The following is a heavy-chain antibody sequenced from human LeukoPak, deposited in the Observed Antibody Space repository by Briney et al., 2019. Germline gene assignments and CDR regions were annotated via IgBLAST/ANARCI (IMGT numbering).Heavy chain of an antibody. J-gene: IGHJ4*02. V-gene: IGHV3-30*02. Sequence: PGGSLRLSCAASGFTFSSYGMHWVRQAPGKGLEWVAFIRYDGSNKYYADSVKGRFTISRDNSKNTLYLQMNSLRAEDTAVYYCAKPKRLGLRLGELSAFDYWGQGTLVTVSS. CDR1: GFTFSSYG. CDR3: AKPKRLGLRLGELSAFDY. D-gene: IGHD3-16*02. CDR2: IRYDGSNK.